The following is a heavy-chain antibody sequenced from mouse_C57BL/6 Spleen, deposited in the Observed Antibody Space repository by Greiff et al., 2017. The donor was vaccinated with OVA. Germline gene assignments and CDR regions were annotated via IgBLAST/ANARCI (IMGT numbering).Heavy chain of an antibody. CDR1: GFSLTSYG. CDR2: IWSGGST. Sequence: VQLQESGPGLVQPSQSLSITCTVSGFSLTSYGVHWVRQSPGKGLEWLGVIWSGGSTDYNAAFISRLSISKDNSKSQVFFKMNSLQADDTAIYYCARNGPYDGYPSYWYFDVWGTGTTVTVSS. D-gene: IGHD2-3*01. J-gene: IGHJ1*03. CDR3: ARNGPYDGYPSYWYFDV. V-gene: IGHV2-2*01.